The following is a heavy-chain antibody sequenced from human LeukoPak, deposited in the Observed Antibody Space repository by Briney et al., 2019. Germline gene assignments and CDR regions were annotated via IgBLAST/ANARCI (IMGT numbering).Heavy chain of an antibody. CDR2: IHYIGTT. Sequence: PSETLSLTCTVSGGSISSSNFYWGWIRQPPGKGLEWIGNIHYIGTTYYNPSLKSRVTISVDTSKNHFSLKLSSVTAADTAVYYCARGGSSGLWGQGTLVTVSS. J-gene: IGHJ4*02. D-gene: IGHD3-22*01. V-gene: IGHV4-39*02. CDR3: ARGGSSGL. CDR1: GGSISSSNFY.